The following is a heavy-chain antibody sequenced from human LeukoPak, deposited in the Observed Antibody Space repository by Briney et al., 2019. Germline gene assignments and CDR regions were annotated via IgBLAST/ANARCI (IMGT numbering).Heavy chain of an antibody. CDR2: INSDGINT. CDR1: GFTFSNYW. J-gene: IGHJ6*03. CDR3: VRDNGYYDILTAYYYYFYMDV. Sequence: GGSLRLSCAASGFTFSNYWMHWVRQAPGKGLVWVSRINSDGINTSYADSVKGRFTISRDNAKNSVYLQVNSLRAEDTAVYYCVRDNGYYDILTAYYYYFYMDVWGRGTTVTVSS. D-gene: IGHD3-9*01. V-gene: IGHV3-74*01.